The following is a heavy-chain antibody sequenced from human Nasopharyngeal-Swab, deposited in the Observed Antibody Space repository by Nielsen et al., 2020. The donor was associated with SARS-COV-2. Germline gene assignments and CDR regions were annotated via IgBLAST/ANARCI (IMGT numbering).Heavy chain of an antibody. D-gene: IGHD4-11*01. CDR1: GGTFSSYA. Sequence: SVKVSCKASGGTFSSYAISWVRQAPGQGLEWMGGIIPIFGTANYAQKFQGRVTITADESTSTAYMELSSLRSEDTAAYYCARAMTRGLALLDYWGQGTLVTVSS. J-gene: IGHJ4*02. CDR3: ARAMTRGLALLDY. CDR2: IIPIFGTA. V-gene: IGHV1-69*13.